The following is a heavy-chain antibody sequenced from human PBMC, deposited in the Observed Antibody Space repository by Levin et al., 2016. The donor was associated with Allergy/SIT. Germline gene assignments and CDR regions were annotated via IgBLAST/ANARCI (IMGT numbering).Heavy chain of an antibody. CDR1: GFTFSDYY. CDR2: ISSSSSSYT. Sequence: GESLKISCAASGFTFSDYYMSWIRQAPGKGLEWVSYISSSSSSYTNYADSVKGRFTISRDNAKNSLYLQMNSLRAEDTAVYYCAREGFPYYYYMDVWGKGTTVTVSS. V-gene: IGHV3-11*06. CDR3: AREGFPYYYYMDV. J-gene: IGHJ6*03.